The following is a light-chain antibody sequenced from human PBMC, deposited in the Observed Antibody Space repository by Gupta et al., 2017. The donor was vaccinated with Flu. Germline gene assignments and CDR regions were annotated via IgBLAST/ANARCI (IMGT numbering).Light chain of an antibody. V-gene: IGLV3-25*02. CDR2: KDI. CDR1: ALPKQY. CDR3: QSADSSGSYV. J-gene: IGLJ1*01. Sequence: SYELTQPPSVSVSPGQTARITCSGDALPKQYAHWYQQKPGQAPVVVIYKDIERPSGIPERFSGSCSGTTLTLTISGVEADDEADYYCQSADSSGSYVFGTGTKVTVL.